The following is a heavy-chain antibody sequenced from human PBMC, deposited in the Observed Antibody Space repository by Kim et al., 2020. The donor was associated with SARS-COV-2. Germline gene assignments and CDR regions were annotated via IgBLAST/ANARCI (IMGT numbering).Heavy chain of an antibody. J-gene: IGHJ4*02. V-gene: IGHV4-39*07. D-gene: IGHD6-19*01. CDR3: ARDVGQDGQWLIDY. Sequence: QFLKSRVTISVDTSKNQFSLKLSAVTAADTAVYYCARDVGQDGQWLIDYWGQGTLVTVSS.